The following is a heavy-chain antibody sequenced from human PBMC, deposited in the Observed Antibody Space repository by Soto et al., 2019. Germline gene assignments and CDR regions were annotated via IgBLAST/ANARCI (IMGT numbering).Heavy chain of an antibody. CDR2: IYYSGST. V-gene: IGHV4-61*01. D-gene: IGHD2-21*02. CDR1: GGSVTSGNYY. J-gene: IGHJ4*02. Sequence: SETLSLTXTVSGGSVTSGNYYWSWIRQPPGKGLEWIGHIYYSGSTNYNPSLKSRVTISVDASKNQFSLKLSSVTAADTAIYYCARGPVVTPFVDYWGQGTLVTVSS. CDR3: ARGPVVTPFVDY.